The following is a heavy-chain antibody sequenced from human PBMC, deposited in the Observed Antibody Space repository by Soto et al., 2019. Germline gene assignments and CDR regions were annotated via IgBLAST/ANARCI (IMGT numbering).Heavy chain of an antibody. D-gene: IGHD3-10*01. J-gene: IGHJ4*02. CDR2: INAGNGNT. CDR1: GYTFTSDA. CDR3: AWDGSGSYYNPFDY. V-gene: IGHV1-3*01. Sequence: QLQLVQSGAEVKKPGASVKVSCKASGYTFTSDAMHWVRQAPGQRLEWMGWINAGNGNTKYSQKFQGRVTITRDTSASTAYMELSILRSEDTAVYYWAWDGSGSYYNPFDYRGQGTLVTVSS.